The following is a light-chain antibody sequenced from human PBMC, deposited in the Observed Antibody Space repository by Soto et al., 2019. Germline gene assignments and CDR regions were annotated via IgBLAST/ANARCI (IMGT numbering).Light chain of an antibody. Sequence: EIVLTQYPATLSLSPGERTTLSCRASQSVSSYLAWYQQKPGQATRLLIYEASNRATGIPARFSGSGSGTDFTLTISSREPEDFSVYYWQQRSNWPPLTFGGGTKVEIK. J-gene: IGKJ4*01. V-gene: IGKV3-11*01. CDR3: QQRSNWPPLT. CDR1: QSVSSY. CDR2: EAS.